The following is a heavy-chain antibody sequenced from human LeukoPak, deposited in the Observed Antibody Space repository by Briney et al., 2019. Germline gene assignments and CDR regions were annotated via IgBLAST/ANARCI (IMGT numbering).Heavy chain of an antibody. CDR2: ISSSSSHM. V-gene: IGHV3-21*01. CDR1: GFTFKIYS. CDR3: ARDDTSEHFFDY. Sequence: GGSLRLSCAASGFTFKIYSMNWVRQAPGKGLEWVSSISSSSSHMYYAGSVKGRFTISRDNAKNSLYLQMNTLRAEDTAVYYCARDDTSEHFFDYWGQGTLVTVSS. J-gene: IGHJ4*02. D-gene: IGHD1-14*01.